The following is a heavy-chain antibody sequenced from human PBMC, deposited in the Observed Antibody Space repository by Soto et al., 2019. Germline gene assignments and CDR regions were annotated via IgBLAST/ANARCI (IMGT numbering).Heavy chain of an antibody. J-gene: IGHJ5*02. CDR3: ARVVGALGRWFDP. D-gene: IGHD1-26*01. V-gene: IGHV1-18*01. Sequence: QVQLVQSGAEVKKPGASGKVSCKASGYNFNSYTISWVRQAPGQGLEWMGRISAYNGNTNYAQKLQGRVTMTTDTPTSTAYMELRSLRSDDTAVYPCARVVGALGRWFDPWGQGTLVTVSS. CDR1: GYNFNSYT. CDR2: ISAYNGNT.